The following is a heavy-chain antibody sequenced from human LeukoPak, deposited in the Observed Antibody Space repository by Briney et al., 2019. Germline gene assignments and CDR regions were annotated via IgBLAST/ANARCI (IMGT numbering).Heavy chain of an antibody. CDR2: IYYISNT. CDR1: GVSVGSAGYY. V-gene: IGHV4-61*08. CDR3: ARTQSQSGSYRYYFGY. J-gene: IGHJ4*02. D-gene: IGHD1-26*01. Sequence: SETLSLTCTVSGVSVGSAGYYWSWIRQPPGGGLEWIGYIYYISNTNYNPSLESRVTMSLNPSGNQFSLKLNSVTAADTAMYYCARTQSQSGSYRYYFGYWGQGTLVTVSS.